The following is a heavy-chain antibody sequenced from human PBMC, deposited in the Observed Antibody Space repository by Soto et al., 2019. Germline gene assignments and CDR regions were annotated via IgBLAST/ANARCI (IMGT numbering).Heavy chain of an antibody. CDR1: GGTFSSYA. V-gene: IGHV1-69*01. Sequence: QVQLVQSGAEVKKPGSSVKVSCKASGGTFSSYAISWVRQAPGQGLEWMGGIIPIFGTANYAQKFQGRVTSTADESTSTAYMELSSLRSEDTAVYYCARVENYYDSSGYLTPRFDYWGQGTLVTVSS. CDR3: ARVENYYDSSGYLTPRFDY. D-gene: IGHD3-22*01. CDR2: IIPIFGTA. J-gene: IGHJ4*02.